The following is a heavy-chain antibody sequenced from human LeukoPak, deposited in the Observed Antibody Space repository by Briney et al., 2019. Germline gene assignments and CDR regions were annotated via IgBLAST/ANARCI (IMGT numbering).Heavy chain of an antibody. CDR1: GYTFTSYG. CDR3: ARQSEHSGYDFDY. D-gene: IGHD5-12*01. J-gene: IGHJ4*02. CDR2: ISAYNGNT. Sequence: ASVKVSCKASGYTFTSYGLHWVRQAPGQGLEWMGRISAYNGNTNYAQKLQGRVTMTTDTSTTTAYMELRSLRSDDTAVYYCARQSEHSGYDFDYWGQGTLVTVSS. V-gene: IGHV1-18*01.